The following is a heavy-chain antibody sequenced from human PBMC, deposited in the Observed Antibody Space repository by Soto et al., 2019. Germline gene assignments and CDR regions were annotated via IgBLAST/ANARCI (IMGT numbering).Heavy chain of an antibody. Sequence: SETLSLTCTVSGGSISSNRFYWGWIRQPPGKGLEWIGSIYYSGTTYYNPSLKSRVTISVDTSKNKFSLKLSSVTAADTAVYYCARRSPHYHDSSGLAYYGMDVWGQGTTVTVS. CDR1: GGSISSNRFY. V-gene: IGHV4-39*01. D-gene: IGHD3-22*01. CDR2: IYYSGTT. CDR3: ARRSPHYHDSSGLAYYGMDV. J-gene: IGHJ6*02.